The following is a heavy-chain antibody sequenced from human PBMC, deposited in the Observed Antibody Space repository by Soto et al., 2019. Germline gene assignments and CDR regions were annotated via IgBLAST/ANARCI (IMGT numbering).Heavy chain of an antibody. CDR3: ARATVLANDAFDI. CDR2: IYYSGST. D-gene: IGHD2-15*01. CDR1: GGSISSGGYY. J-gene: IGHJ3*02. V-gene: IGHV4-31*03. Sequence: QVQLQESGPGLVKPSQTLSLTCTVSGGSISSGGYYWSWIRQHPGKGLEWIGYIYYSGSTYYSPSLKSRVTISVDTSKNQFSLKLSSVTAADTAVYYCARATVLANDAFDIWGQGTMVTVSS.